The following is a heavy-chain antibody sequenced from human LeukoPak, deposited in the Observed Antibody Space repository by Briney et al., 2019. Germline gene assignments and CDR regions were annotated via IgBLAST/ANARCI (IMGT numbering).Heavy chain of an antibody. CDR2: IRYVGSNK. J-gene: IGHJ4*02. V-gene: IGHV3-30*02. CDR1: GFTFSSSG. Sequence: PGGSLRLSCAASGFTFSSSGMQLVREAAGKGLGWGAFIRYVGSNKYYADSVKGRFTISRDNSKNTLYLQMSSLRAEDTAVYYCAKDASVVVIAQFDYWGQGTLVTVSS. CDR3: AKDASVVVIAQFDY. D-gene: IGHD2-21*01.